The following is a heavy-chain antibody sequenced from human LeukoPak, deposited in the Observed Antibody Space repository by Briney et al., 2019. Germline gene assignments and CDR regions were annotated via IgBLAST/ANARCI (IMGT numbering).Heavy chain of an antibody. V-gene: IGHV3-9*01. CDR1: GFTFDDYA. CDR3: AKTALSSWYLYYFDY. J-gene: IGHJ4*02. CDR2: ISWNSGSI. Sequence: GRSLRLSCAASGFTFDDYAMHWVRQAPGKGLEWVSGISWNSGSIGYADSVKGRFTISRDNSKNTLYLQMNSLRAEDTAVYYCAKTALSSWYLYYFDYWGQGTLVTVSS. D-gene: IGHD6-13*01.